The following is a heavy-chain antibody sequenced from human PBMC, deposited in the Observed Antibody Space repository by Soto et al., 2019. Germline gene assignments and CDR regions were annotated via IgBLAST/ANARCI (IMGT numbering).Heavy chain of an antibody. Sequence: TSETLSLTCTVSGGSISSGGYYWSWIRQHPGKGLEWIGYIYYSGSTYYNPSLKSRVSISVDTSKNQFSLKLSSVTAADTAVYYCASSSTSLGMDVWGQGTTVTVS. CDR3: ASSSTSLGMDV. J-gene: IGHJ6*02. V-gene: IGHV4-31*03. CDR1: GGSISSGGYY. CDR2: IYYSGST. D-gene: IGHD2-2*01.